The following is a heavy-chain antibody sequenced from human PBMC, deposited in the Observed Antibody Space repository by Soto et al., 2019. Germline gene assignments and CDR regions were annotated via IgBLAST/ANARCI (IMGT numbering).Heavy chain of an antibody. Sequence: EVQLVESGGGLVQPGGSLRLSCAASGFTFSSYWMHWVRQNPGKGLVWVSRVNGDGSRTSYADSVKGRFTISRDKAKNTLYLQMNSLRADDTAVYYCARVGYGDYHFEYWGQGALVTVSS. CDR2: VNGDGSRT. J-gene: IGHJ4*02. V-gene: IGHV3-74*01. CDR3: ARVGYGDYHFEY. CDR1: GFTFSSYW. D-gene: IGHD4-17*01.